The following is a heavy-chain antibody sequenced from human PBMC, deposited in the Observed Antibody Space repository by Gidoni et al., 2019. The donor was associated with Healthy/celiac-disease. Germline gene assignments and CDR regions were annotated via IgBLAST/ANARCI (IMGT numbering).Heavy chain of an antibody. Sequence: QLQLQESGTGLVKPSETLSLTCTVSGGSIRISSYYGGWIRQPPGKGLEWIGSIYYSGSTYYNPSLKSRVPISVDTSKNQFSLKLSSVTAADTAVYYCARDSSSWYFDYWGQGTLVTVSS. CDR2: IYYSGST. J-gene: IGHJ4*02. V-gene: IGHV4-39*02. D-gene: IGHD6-13*01. CDR1: GGSIRISSYY. CDR3: ARDSSSWYFDY.